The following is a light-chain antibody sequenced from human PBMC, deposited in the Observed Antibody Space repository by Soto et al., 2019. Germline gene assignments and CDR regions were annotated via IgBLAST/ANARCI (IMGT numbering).Light chain of an antibody. J-gene: IGLJ1*01. CDR3: CSHGGRHSYV. CDR2: GVT. Sequence: QSALTQPRSVSGSPGQSVTISCTGTSSDVGGYDYVSWYQQHPGKAPKLLIYGVTKRPSGVPDRFSGSKSGNTASLTISGLQAEDESDHYCCSHGGRHSYVFGTGTKLTVL. CDR1: SSDVGGYDY. V-gene: IGLV2-11*01.